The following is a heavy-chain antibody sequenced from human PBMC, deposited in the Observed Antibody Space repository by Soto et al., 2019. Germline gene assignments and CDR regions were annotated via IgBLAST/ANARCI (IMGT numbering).Heavy chain of an antibody. V-gene: IGHV3-23*01. CDR3: AKRITFFDA. D-gene: IGHD3-16*01. J-gene: IGHJ4*02. Sequence: GGSLRLSCAASGFTFSSYAMSWVRQAPGKGLEWVSAISGSGGSTYYADSVKGRFTTSRDNSKNTLYLQMNSQRREGTAVYYCAKRITFFDAWGQGTLFTVS. CDR1: GFTFSSYA. CDR2: ISGSGGST.